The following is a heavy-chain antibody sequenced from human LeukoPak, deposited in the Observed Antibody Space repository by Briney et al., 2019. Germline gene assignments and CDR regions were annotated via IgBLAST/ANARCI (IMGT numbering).Heavy chain of an antibody. Sequence: GGSLRLSCAASGFIFSNYAMTWVRQAPGKGLEWVSTISGSGGNTYYADSVRGRFTFSRDNSKNTLSLQMNSLRAEDTAVYYCARGHSTGWYYLDYWGQGTLVTVSS. V-gene: IGHV3-23*01. CDR3: ARGHSTGWYYLDY. CDR1: GFIFSNYA. J-gene: IGHJ4*02. D-gene: IGHD6-19*01. CDR2: ISGSGGNT.